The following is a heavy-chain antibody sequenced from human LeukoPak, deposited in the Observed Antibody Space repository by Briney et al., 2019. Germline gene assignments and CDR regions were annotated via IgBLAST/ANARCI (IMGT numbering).Heavy chain of an antibody. J-gene: IGHJ3*02. Sequence: GGPLRFPCISCGCTLRDNSGPWFRNAPGRGLKWVSNLSFIDDSTYYADSVKGRFTIYRDTSKNTLFLQMNSQIPEDTGVYYCGREGYTSGYAGAFDTWGQGTMVTVSS. V-gene: IGHV3-23*01. CDR1: GCTLRDNS. D-gene: IGHD2-2*01. CDR3: GREGYTSGYAGAFDT. CDR2: LSFIDDST.